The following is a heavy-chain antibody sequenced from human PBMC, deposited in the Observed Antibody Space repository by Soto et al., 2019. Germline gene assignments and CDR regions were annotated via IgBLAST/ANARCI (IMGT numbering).Heavy chain of an antibody. J-gene: IGHJ4*02. Sequence: ASETLSLTCTVSGCSISPSYWTWIRQYPEKGLEWIGCIYFSGRTNYNPSLKSRVTISVDTSKNQFSLKLSSVTAADTAVYYCARSPHIQLWSYPSDYWGQGTLVTVSS. D-gene: IGHD5-18*01. CDR2: IYFSGRT. V-gene: IGHV4-59*12. CDR3: ARSPHIQLWSYPSDY. CDR1: GCSISPSY.